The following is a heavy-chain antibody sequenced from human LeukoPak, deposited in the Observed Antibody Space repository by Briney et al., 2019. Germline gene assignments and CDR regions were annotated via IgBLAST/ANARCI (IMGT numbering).Heavy chain of an antibody. V-gene: IGHV1-18*01. CDR3: ARGSYYVH. CDR2: ISTYSDRI. CDR1: GYTFTNYG. J-gene: IGHJ4*02. Sequence: ASVKVSCKASGYTFTNYGISWVRQAPGQRLEWMGWISTYSDRIKYALNFQGRLTMTTDTSTSTAYMDLRGLTSDDTAMYYCARGSYYVHWGQGTLVTVSS. D-gene: IGHD1-26*01.